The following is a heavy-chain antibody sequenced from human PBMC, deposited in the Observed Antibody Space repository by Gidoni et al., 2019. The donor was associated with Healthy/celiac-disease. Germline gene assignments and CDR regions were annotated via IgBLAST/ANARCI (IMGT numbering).Heavy chain of an antibody. CDR2: ISSSGSTI. CDR3: ARGGAYYDSSVSWFDP. D-gene: IGHD3-22*01. CDR1: GFTFSDYY. Sequence: QVQLVESGGGLVKPGGSLSLSCAAYGFTFSDYYMSWIRQAPGKGLEWVSYISSSGSTIYYADSVKGRFTSSRDNAKNALYLQMNSLRAEDTAVYYCARGGAYYDSSVSWFDPWGQGTLVTVSS. V-gene: IGHV3-11*01. J-gene: IGHJ5*02.